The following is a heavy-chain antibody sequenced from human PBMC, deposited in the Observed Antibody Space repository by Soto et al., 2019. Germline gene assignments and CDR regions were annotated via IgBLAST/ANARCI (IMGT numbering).Heavy chain of an antibody. Sequence: LRLSCAASGFIVSRNYMICALQAPVKGLEWVSVIFSGGTAYYSDSVKGRFTISRDNSRNTLYLQMNNLRADDTAVYYCAGGLYDGSTYYYYFDYWGQGTLVTVSS. J-gene: IGHJ4*02. V-gene: IGHV3-53*01. D-gene: IGHD3-22*01. CDR3: AGGLYDGSTYYYYFDY. CDR2: IFSGGTA. CDR1: GFIVSRNY.